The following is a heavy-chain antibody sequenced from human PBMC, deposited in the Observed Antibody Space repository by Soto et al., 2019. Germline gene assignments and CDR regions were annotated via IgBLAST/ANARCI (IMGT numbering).Heavy chain of an antibody. Sequence: QVQLQESGPGLVKPSQTLSLTCTVSGGSISSGDYYWSWIRQPPGKGLEWIGYIYYSGSTYYNPSLKSRVTISVDTSKNQFSLKLSSVTAADTAVYYCARAGDYYDSSGSYFDYWGQGTLVTVSS. D-gene: IGHD3-22*01. J-gene: IGHJ4*02. CDR3: ARAGDYYDSSGSYFDY. CDR2: IYYSGST. CDR1: GGSISSGDYY. V-gene: IGHV4-30-4*01.